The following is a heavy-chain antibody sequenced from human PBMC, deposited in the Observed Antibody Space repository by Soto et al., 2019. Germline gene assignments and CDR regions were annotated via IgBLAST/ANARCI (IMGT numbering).Heavy chain of an antibody. CDR2: ISAYNGNT. Sequence: ASVKVSCKASGYTFTSYGISWVRQAPGQGLEWMGWISAYNGNTNYAQKLQGRVTMTTDTSTSTAYMELRSLRSDDTAVYYCARDRRTIWRKYSNYVNAYDYWGQGTLVTVSS. J-gene: IGHJ4*02. V-gene: IGHV1-18*04. D-gene: IGHD4-4*01. CDR3: ARDRRTIWRKYSNYVNAYDY. CDR1: GYTFTSYG.